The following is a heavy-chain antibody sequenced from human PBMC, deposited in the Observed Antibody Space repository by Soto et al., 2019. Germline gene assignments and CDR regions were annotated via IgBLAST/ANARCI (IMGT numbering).Heavy chain of an antibody. CDR1: GFTFSSYW. CDR3: ARDRGSWYEVSFDY. J-gene: IGHJ4*02. D-gene: IGHD6-13*01. Sequence: EVQLVESGGGLVQPGGSLRLSCAASGFTFSSYWMHWVRQAPGKGLVWVSRINSDGSSTSYADSVKGRFTISRDNAKNTLYLQMNSLGAEDTAVYYCARDRGSWYEVSFDYWGQGTLVTVSS. CDR2: INSDGSST. V-gene: IGHV3-74*01.